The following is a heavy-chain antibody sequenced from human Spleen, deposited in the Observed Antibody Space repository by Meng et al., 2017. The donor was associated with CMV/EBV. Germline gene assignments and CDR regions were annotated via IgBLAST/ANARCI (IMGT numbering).Heavy chain of an antibody. CDR2: INPNSGGT. Sequence: ASVKVSCQASGYTFTGYYMHWVRQAPGQGLEWMGWINPNSGGTNYAQKFQGRVTMTRDTSISTAYTELSRLRSDDTAVYYCARDRGLRGYYFDYWGQGTLVTVSS. J-gene: IGHJ4*02. D-gene: IGHD4-17*01. CDR1: GYTFTGYY. V-gene: IGHV1-2*02. CDR3: ARDRGLRGYYFDY.